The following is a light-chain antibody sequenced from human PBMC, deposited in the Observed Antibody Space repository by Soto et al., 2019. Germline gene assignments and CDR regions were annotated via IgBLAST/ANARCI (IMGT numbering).Light chain of an antibody. CDR2: GVS. CDR3: NSYRSSITPVV. J-gene: IGLJ2*01. CDR1: SSDIGGYNY. Sequence: QSALTQPASVSGSPGQSITISCTGTSSDIGGYNYVSWYQQHPGKAPKLMIYGVSNRPSGVSGRFSGSKSGNTASLTISGLQPEDEADYYCNSYRSSITPVVFGGGTKLTVL. V-gene: IGLV2-14*01.